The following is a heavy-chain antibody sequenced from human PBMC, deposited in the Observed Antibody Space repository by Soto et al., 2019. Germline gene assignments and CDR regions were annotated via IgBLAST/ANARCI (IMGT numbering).Heavy chain of an antibody. CDR1: GFTFSDYY. D-gene: IGHD2-15*01. V-gene: IGHV3-23*04. CDR3: VSCSGGSCYSGDGMDV. J-gene: IGHJ6*02. CDR2: ISDSGIAT. Sequence: EVQLVESGGGLVQPGGSLRLSCAASGFTFSDYYMSWVRQAPGKGLEWVSGISDSGIATYYADSVKGRFTISTDNSKNTPYLQMNSLRAEDTALYYCVSCSGGSCYSGDGMDVWGQGATVTVSS.